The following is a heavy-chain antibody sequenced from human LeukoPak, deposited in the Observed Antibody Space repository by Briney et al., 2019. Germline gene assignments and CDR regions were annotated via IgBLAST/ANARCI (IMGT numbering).Heavy chain of an antibody. CDR1: GVSISDYY. Sequence: PSETLSLTCTVSGVSISDYYWSWVRQPPGKGLEWIGYIYYTGSTDYNPSLKSRATMSVDTSKNQFSLNLRSVTATDTAVYYCARRTYYDTLTGYNYWYFDLWGRGTLVTVSS. CDR2: IYYTGST. D-gene: IGHD3-9*01. J-gene: IGHJ2*01. CDR3: ARRTYYDTLTGYNYWYFDL. V-gene: IGHV4-59*01.